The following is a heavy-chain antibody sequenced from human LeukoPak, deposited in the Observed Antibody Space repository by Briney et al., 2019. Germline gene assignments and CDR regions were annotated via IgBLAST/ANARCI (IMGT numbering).Heavy chain of an antibody. CDR3: AGNSSGWYLYYFDY. CDR2: IYYSGCT. V-gene: IGHV4-39*01. D-gene: IGHD6-19*01. J-gene: IGHJ4*02. CDR1: GGSISSSSYY. Sequence: SETLSLTCTVSGGSISSSSYYWGWIRQPPGKGLEWIGSIYYSGCTYYNPSLKSRVTISVDTSKNQFSLKLSSVTAADTAVYYCAGNSSGWYLYYFDYWGQGTLVTVST.